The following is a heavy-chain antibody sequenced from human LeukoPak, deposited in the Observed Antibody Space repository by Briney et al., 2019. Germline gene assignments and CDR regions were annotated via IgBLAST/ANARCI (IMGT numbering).Heavy chain of an antibody. V-gene: IGHV4-34*01. D-gene: IGHD3-22*01. J-gene: IGHJ4*02. CDR1: GGSFSGYY. CDR2: INHSGST. CDR3: ARHDSSGYYWSY. Sequence: PSETLSLTXAVYGGSFSGYYWSWIRQPPGKGLEWIGEINHSGSTNYNPSLKSRVTISVDTSKNQFSLKLSSVTAADTAVYYCARHDSSGYYWSYWGQGTLVTVSS.